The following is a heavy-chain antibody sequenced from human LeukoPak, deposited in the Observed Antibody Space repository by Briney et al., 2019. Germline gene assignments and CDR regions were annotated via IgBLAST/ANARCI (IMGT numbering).Heavy chain of an antibody. Sequence: ASVKVSCKASGYTFTSYDINWVRQATGHGLEWMGWMNPNSGNTGYAQKFQGRVTMTRNTSISTAYMELSSLRSEDTAVYYCARLGMVRGVIRHYYYYGMDVWGQGTTVTVSS. J-gene: IGHJ6*02. V-gene: IGHV1-8*01. D-gene: IGHD3-10*01. CDR1: GYTFTSYD. CDR3: ARLGMVRGVIRHYYYYGMDV. CDR2: MNPNSGNT.